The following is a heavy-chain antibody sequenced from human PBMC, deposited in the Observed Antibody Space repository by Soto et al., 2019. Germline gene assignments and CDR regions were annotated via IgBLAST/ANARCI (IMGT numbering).Heavy chain of an antibody. CDR2: ISGSGGST. J-gene: IGHJ4*02. V-gene: IGHV3-23*01. Sequence: GGSLRLSCAASGFTFSSYAMSWVRQAPGKGLEWVSGISGSGGSTYYADSVKGRFTISRDNSKNTLFLLMNSLRAEDTAVYYCVKDAYSSTWYHKEYWGQGTLVTVSS. CDR1: GFTFSSYA. D-gene: IGHD6-13*01. CDR3: VKDAYSSTWYHKEY.